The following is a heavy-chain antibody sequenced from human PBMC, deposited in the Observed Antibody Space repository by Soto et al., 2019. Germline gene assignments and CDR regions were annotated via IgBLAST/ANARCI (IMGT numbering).Heavy chain of an antibody. CDR2: IYHSGST. J-gene: IGHJ6*02. CDR3: ARRYGDYVSYFYGMDV. V-gene: IGHV4-4*02. D-gene: IGHD4-17*01. Sequence: SKTRSVRCAGWGGVTSSGNWLTWVGQPPGKGLEWIGEIYHSGSTNYNPSLKSRVTISVDKSKNQFSLKLSSVTAADTAVYYCARRYGDYVSYFYGMDVWGQGTTVT. CDR1: GGVTSSGNW.